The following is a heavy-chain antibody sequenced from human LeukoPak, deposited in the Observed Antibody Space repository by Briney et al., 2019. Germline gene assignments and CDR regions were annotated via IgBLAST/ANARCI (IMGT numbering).Heavy chain of an antibody. Sequence: GGSLRLSCAASGFTFNTYSMNWVRQAPGKGLEWISYITSRSGIIYYADSVKGRFTISRDNAKNSLYLQMNSLRAEDTAVYYCASGQGAKSFYYFDYWGQGTLVTVSS. CDR3: ASGQGAKSFYYFDY. V-gene: IGHV3-48*04. CDR1: GFTFNTYS. D-gene: IGHD1-26*01. J-gene: IGHJ4*02. CDR2: ITSRSGII.